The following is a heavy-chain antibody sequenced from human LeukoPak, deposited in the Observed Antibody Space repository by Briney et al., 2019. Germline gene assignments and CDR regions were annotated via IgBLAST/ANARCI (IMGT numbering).Heavy chain of an antibody. CDR1: GFIFSTYG. CDR2: VSSSSGTI. J-gene: IGHJ4*02. D-gene: IGHD3-3*01. CDR3: ARDRPDGYYFDS. V-gene: IGHV3-48*01. Sequence: GGSLRLSCRVSGFIFSTYGMNWVRQAPGKGLEWVSYVSSSSGTIYYADSVKGRFTISRDNAKNSLYLQMHSLRAEDTAVYYCARDRPDGYYFDSWGQGTRVTVSS.